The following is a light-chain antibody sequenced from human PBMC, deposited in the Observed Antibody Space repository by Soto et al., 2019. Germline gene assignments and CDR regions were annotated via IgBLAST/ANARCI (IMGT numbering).Light chain of an antibody. Sequence: QSVLTQPPSVSAAPGQKVTISCSGSSSNIGNSYVSWYQQLPGTAPKLLIYENNMRPSGTPDRFSGSKAGTSATLGITGLQTGDEADYYCGTWDSSLSVWVFGGGTQLTVL. CDR1: SSNIGNSY. V-gene: IGLV1-51*02. J-gene: IGLJ3*02. CDR2: ENN. CDR3: GTWDSSLSVWV.